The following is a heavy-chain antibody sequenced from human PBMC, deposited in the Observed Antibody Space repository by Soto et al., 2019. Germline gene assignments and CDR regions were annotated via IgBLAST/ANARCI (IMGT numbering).Heavy chain of an antibody. CDR2: IYWNDDK. D-gene: IGHD6-19*01. J-gene: IGHJ4*02. V-gene: IGHV2-5*01. CDR3: AHRPSGWYLFDY. Sequence: QITLKESGPTLVRPTQTLTLTCTFSGFSLSTRGLGVGWIRQPPGKALEWLALIYWNDDKRYSPSLKARLTIPKDTSKNQVVLTMTNMDPVDTATYYCAHRPSGWYLFDYWGQGTLVTVSS. CDR1: GFSLSTRGLG.